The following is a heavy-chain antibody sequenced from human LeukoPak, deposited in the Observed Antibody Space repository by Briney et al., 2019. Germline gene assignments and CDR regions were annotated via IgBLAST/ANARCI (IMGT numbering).Heavy chain of an antibody. D-gene: IGHD6-19*01. V-gene: IGHV4-39*01. Sequence: SETLSLTCTVSGDSISSSSYYWGWIRQPPGKGLEWIGSIYYSGSTYYNPSLKSQVTISVDTFKNQFSLKLSSVTAADTAVYYCARQDGYSSGWYPQGGFDYWGQGTLVTVSS. CDR2: IYYSGST. J-gene: IGHJ4*02. CDR1: GDSISSSSYY. CDR3: ARQDGYSSGWYPQGGFDY.